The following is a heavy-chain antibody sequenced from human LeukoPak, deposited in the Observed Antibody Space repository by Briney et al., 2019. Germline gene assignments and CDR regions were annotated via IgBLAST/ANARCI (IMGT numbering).Heavy chain of an antibody. J-gene: IGHJ6*03. Sequence: GGSLRLSCAASGFTFSGSAMHWVRQASGKGLEWVGRIRSKANSYATAYAASVKGRFTISRDDSKNTAYLQMNSLKTEDTAVYYCTSAVTDYYYYYYMDVWGKGTTVTVSS. V-gene: IGHV3-73*01. CDR3: TSAVTDYYYYYYMDV. CDR2: IRSKANSYAT. D-gene: IGHD4-11*01. CDR1: GFTFSGSA.